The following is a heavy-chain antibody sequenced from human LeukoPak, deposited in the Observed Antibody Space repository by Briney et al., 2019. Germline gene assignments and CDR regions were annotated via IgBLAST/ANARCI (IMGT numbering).Heavy chain of an antibody. J-gene: IGHJ1*01. Sequence: APVRVSSTGSGYTLTVYDLIWVRQAPGQELELMGYNSIYNGKTQIAQSRQARVNMTTDTSTSPAYMELRSLRSDDTAVHSCSREDIAVVTSALPRYNQHWGQGTLVSISA. V-gene: IGHV1-18*01. CDR1: GYTLTVYD. CDR3: SREDIAVVTSALPRYNQH. D-gene: IGHD5-24*01. CDR2: NSIYNGKT.